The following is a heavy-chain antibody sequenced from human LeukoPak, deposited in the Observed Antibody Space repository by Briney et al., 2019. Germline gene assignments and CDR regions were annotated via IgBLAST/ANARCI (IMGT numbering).Heavy chain of an antibody. D-gene: IGHD3-9*01. CDR2: ISSSGSTI. CDR3: ARDKVGGYYDILTGNDY. CDR1: GFIFSTYN. Sequence: PGGSLRLSCAASGFIFSTYNMNWVRQAPGKGLEWVSYISSSGSTIYYADSVKGRFTISRDNAKNSLYLQMNSLRAEDTAVYYCARDKVGGYYDILTGNDYWGQGTLVTVSS. V-gene: IGHV3-48*04. J-gene: IGHJ4*02.